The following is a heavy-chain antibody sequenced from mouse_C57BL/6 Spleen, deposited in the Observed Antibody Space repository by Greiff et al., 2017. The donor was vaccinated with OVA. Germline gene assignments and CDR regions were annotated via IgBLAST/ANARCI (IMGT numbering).Heavy chain of an antibody. D-gene: IGHD1-1*01. CDR2: ISYDGSN. V-gene: IGHV3-6*01. CDR1: GYSITSGYY. J-gene: IGHJ2*01. CDR3: ARGITTVVAGDY. Sequence: EVKLVESGPGLVKPSQSLSLTCSVTGYSITSGYYWNWIRQFPGNKLEWMGYISYDGSNNYNPSLKNRISITRDTSKNQFFLKLNSVTTEDTATYYCARGITTVVAGDYWGQGTTLTVSS.